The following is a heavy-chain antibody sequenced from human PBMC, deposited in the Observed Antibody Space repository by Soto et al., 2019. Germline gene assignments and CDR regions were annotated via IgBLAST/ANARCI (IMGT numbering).Heavy chain of an antibody. CDR3: ARSYYDSSSLRP. Sequence: GSLRLSCAASGFTFSSYWMHWVRQAPGKGLVWVSRINSDGSSTSYADSVKGRFTISRDNAKNTLYLQMNSLRAEDTAVYYCARSYYDSSSLRPWGQGTLVTVSS. J-gene: IGHJ5*02. CDR2: INSDGSST. V-gene: IGHV3-74*01. D-gene: IGHD3-22*01. CDR1: GFTFSSYW.